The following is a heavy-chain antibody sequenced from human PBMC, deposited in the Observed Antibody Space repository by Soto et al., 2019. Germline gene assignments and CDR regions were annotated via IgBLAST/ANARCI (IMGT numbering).Heavy chain of an antibody. CDR1: GFTFSSYG. J-gene: IGHJ6*04. CDR3: GKGGSREYRYGPLGRDV. V-gene: IGHV3-30*18. D-gene: IGHD5-18*01. CDR2: ISYDGSNK. Sequence: GGSLRLSCAASGFTFSSYGMHWVRQAPGKGLEWVAVISYDGSNKYYADSVKGRFTISRDNSKNTLYLQMNSLRAEDTAVYYCGKGGSREYRYGPLGRDVWGKGTGVTVS.